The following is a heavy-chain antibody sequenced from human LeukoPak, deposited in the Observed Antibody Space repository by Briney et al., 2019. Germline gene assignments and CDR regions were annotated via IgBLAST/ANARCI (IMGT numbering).Heavy chain of an antibody. CDR3: ARDDSGSYYPAKLGY. CDR1: GFTFSSYW. J-gene: IGHJ4*02. Sequence: GGSLRLSCAASGFTFSSYWMHWVRQAPGKGLVWVSRINSDGSSTSYADSVKGRFTISRDNAKNTPYLQMNSLRAEDTAVYYCARDDSGSYYPAKLGYWGQGTLVTVSS. V-gene: IGHV3-74*01. CDR2: INSDGSST. D-gene: IGHD1-26*01.